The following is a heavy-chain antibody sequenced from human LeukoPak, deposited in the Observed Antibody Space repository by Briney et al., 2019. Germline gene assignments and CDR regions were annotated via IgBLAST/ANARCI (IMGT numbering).Heavy chain of an antibody. CDR2: VNGPGDWT. CDR1: GFTFSSHW. Sequence: PGGSLRLSCAASGFTFSSHWMHWVRQAPGEGLVWVSRVNGPGDWTHYADSVRGRFIISRDNAENTISLQMNNLRAEDTAVYFCAREVFEGQQQSDAFDVWRQGTMVTVSS. J-gene: IGHJ3*01. D-gene: IGHD6-13*01. V-gene: IGHV3-74*01. CDR3: AREVFEGQQQSDAFDV.